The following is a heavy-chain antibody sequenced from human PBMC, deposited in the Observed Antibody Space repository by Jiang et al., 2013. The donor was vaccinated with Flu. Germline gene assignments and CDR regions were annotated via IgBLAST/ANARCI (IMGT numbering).Heavy chain of an antibody. D-gene: IGHD2-15*01. CDR2: IYYNGIT. V-gene: IGHV4-61*03. CDR1: GASVSSGRFY. CDR3: ARDSCSGTACSGVDY. Sequence: TLSLNCTVSGASVSSGRFYWTWLRQPPGKGLEWIGYIYYNGITNYNPSLKSRVTISKDTSKNNFSLKLSSVTAADTAFYYCARDSCSGTACSGVDYWGQGTLVTVSS. J-gene: IGHJ4*02.